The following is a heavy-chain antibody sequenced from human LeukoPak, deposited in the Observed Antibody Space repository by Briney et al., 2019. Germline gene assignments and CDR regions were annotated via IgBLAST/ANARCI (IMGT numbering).Heavy chain of an antibody. CDR2: ISSSSSYI. D-gene: IGHD6-19*01. CDR1: GFTFSSYS. Sequence: GGSLRLSCAASGFTFSSYSMNWVRQAPGKGLEWVSSISSSSSYIYYADSVKGRFTISRDNAKNSLYLQMNSLRAEDTAVYYCARDWRIAVAGEFDYWGQGTPVTVSS. V-gene: IGHV3-21*01. CDR3: ARDWRIAVAGEFDY. J-gene: IGHJ4*02.